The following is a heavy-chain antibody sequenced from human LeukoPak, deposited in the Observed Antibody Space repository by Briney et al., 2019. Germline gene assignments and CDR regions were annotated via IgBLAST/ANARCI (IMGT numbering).Heavy chain of an antibody. J-gene: IGHJ4*02. D-gene: IGHD2-8*02. CDR2: ISGTGGST. Sequence: GGPLRLSCAASGFTFSSSAMNWVRQAPGKGLEWVSTISGTGGSTYYADSVRGRFTISRDNSKNTLYLQMNSLRAEDTAVYYCAKDPGGENYWGQGTLVTVSS. CDR1: GFTFSSSA. CDR3: AKDPGGENY. V-gene: IGHV3-23*01.